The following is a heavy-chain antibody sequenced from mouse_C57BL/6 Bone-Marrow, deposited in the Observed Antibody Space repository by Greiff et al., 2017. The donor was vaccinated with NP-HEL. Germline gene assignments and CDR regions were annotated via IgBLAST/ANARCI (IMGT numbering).Heavy chain of an antibody. J-gene: IGHJ4*01. Sequence: EVKLVESGGDLVKPGGSLKLSCAASGFTFSSYGMSWVRQTPDKRLEWVATISSGGSYTYYPDSVKGRFTISRDNATTTPYLQLSSLKSEDTAKYYGARHPNYYGSSHYYAMDYWGQGTSVTVSS. V-gene: IGHV5-6*01. CDR1: GFTFSSYG. CDR3: ARHPNYYGSSHYYAMDY. CDR2: ISSGGSYT. D-gene: IGHD1-1*01.